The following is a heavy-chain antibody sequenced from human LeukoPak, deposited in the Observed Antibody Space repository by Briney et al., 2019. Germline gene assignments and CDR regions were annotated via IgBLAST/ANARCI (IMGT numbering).Heavy chain of an antibody. CDR1: GYTFTGYF. D-gene: IGHD5/OR15-5a*01. CDR3: ARGGTPVFYYYMDV. Sequence: GSVKFSCKASGYTFTGYFMNWVRQAPGQGLEWMGWINPNSGGTNYAQKFQGRVTMTRDTSISTAYVELSKLRSDDTAVYYCARGGTPVFYYYMDVWGEGTTVTVSS. V-gene: IGHV1-2*02. CDR2: INPNSGGT. J-gene: IGHJ6*03.